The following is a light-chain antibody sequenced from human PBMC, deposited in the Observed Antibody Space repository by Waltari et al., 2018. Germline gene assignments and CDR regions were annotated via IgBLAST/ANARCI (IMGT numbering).Light chain of an antibody. J-gene: IGLJ3*02. Sequence: QSVLTQPPSASGTPGQRVTVSCSGSSSNIGSNYVYWYQLLPGTAPKLLIYRNNPRPSGVPDRFSGSKSGTSASLAISGLRSGDEADYYCATWDDSLSINWVFGGGTKVTVL. V-gene: IGLV1-47*01. CDR2: RNN. CDR3: ATWDDSLSINWV. CDR1: SSNIGSNY.